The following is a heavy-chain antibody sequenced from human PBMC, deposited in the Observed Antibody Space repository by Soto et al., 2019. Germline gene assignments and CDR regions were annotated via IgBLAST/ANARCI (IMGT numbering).Heavy chain of an antibody. CDR2: MFYSGLT. CDR3: APLTVSLSGPYGIHV. J-gene: IGHJ6*02. D-gene: IGHD2-15*01. V-gene: IGHV4-39*01. Sequence: PSETLSLTCSVSGYSVSSSDYYCAWIRQPPGKGLEWIGSMFYSGLTYYNPSLKSRVTLSVDTSKNHFSERLNSVTAADTAVYYCAPLTVSLSGPYGIHVWGQGTTVTVSS. CDR1: GYSVSSSDYY.